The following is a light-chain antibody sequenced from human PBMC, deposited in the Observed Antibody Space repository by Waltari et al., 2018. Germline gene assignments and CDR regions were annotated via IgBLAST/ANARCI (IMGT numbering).Light chain of an antibody. CDR3: GTWDSSLTAGV. V-gene: IGLV1-51*02. J-gene: IGLJ2*01. CDR1: SSNLGRNR. CDR2: EDN. Sequence: QSVLTQPPSVSAAPGQKVTISCSGSSSNLGRNRVSWYQQFPGTAPKLLIYEDNRRPSGTPDRFSGSKSGTSATLDITGLQTGDEADYYCGTWDSSLTAGVFGGGTKLTVL.